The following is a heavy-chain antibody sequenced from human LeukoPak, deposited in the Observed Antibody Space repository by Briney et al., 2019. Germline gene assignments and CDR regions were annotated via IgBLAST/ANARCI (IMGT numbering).Heavy chain of an antibody. CDR2: LNHSGST. Sequence: PSETLSFTCAAYGGSFSGYYWSLIRQPPAKRLQWSGALNHSGSTNYNPSLKSRVTMSVDTSKNQFSLKLSSVTAADTAVYYCARGVPKQARYYYGSGSYDYWGQGTLVTVSS. J-gene: IGHJ4*02. CDR3: ARGVPKQARYYYGSGSYDY. D-gene: IGHD3-10*01. CDR1: GGSFSGYY. V-gene: IGHV4-34*01.